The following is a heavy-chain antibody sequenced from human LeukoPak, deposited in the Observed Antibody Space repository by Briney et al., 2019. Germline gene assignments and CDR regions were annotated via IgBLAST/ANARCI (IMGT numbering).Heavy chain of an antibody. CDR2: VSGSEVGGSGGST. CDR1: GFTFSSYG. Sequence: GGSLRLSCAASGFTFSSYGMTWVRQAPGKGLEWVSSVSGSEVGGSGGSTFYAESVKGRLTISRDNSKNTLYLQMNSLRAEDTAIYYCAKGASEQAYYFDSWGQGTLVTVSS. J-gene: IGHJ4*02. D-gene: IGHD1/OR15-1a*01. CDR3: AKGASEQAYYFDS. V-gene: IGHV3-23*01.